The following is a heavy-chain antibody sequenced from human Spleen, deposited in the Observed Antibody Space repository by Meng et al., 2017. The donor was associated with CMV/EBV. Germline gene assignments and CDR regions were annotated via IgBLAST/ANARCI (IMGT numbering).Heavy chain of an antibody. D-gene: IGHD3-10*01. CDR2: IYQSGST. Sequence: GSLRLSCIVSGGSISSNTHYWEWIRQPPGKGLEWIGSIYQSGSTHYNSSLRGRVTISVDTSKNHFCLILNSVTAADTAVYYCARVTSGFGTTFDYWGQGALVTVSS. CDR3: ARVTSGFGTTFDY. CDR1: GGSISSNTHY. V-gene: IGHV4-39*02. J-gene: IGHJ4*02.